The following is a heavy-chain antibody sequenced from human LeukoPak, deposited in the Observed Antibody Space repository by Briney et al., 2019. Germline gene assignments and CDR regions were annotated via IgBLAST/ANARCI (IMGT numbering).Heavy chain of an antibody. CDR1: GGSIRSSTW. CDR2: VFHSGGT. Sequence: PSETLSLTRAVSGGSIRSSTWWTWVRLPPGKGPEWSGEVFHSGGTNLNPSRKSRLTLSVDESKREFSLKMTSVTAADTAVYYCASGGLVSRYLDHWGQGTLVTVSS. V-gene: IGHV4-4*02. J-gene: IGHJ4*02. CDR3: ASGGLVSRYLDH. D-gene: IGHD3-9*01.